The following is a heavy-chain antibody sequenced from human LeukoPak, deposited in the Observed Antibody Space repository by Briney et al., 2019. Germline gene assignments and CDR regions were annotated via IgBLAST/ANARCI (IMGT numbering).Heavy chain of an antibody. CDR1: GYTFTGYY. CDR2: INPNSGGT. V-gene: IGHV1-2*02. Sequence: GASVKVSCKASGYTFTGYYMHWERQAPGQGLEWMGWINPNSGGTNYAQKFQGRVTMTRDTSISTAYMELSRLRSDDTAVYYCARERAGCSSTSCHKRVVRFDPWGQGTLVTVSS. J-gene: IGHJ5*02. CDR3: ARERAGCSSTSCHKRVVRFDP. D-gene: IGHD2-2*01.